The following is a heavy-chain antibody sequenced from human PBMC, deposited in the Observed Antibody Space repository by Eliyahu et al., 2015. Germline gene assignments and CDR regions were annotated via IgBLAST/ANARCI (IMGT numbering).Heavy chain of an antibody. Sequence: EVQXVEXGGGLVQPGRSLRLSCAASGFPFDDYAMHWVRQXPGKGLEWVSGISWNSGSIGYADSVKGRFTISRDNAKNSLYLQMNSLRAEDTALYYCAKDRSLWELVFDIWGQGTMVTVSS. CDR2: ISWNSGSI. D-gene: IGHD1-26*01. J-gene: IGHJ3*02. V-gene: IGHV3-9*01. CDR1: GFPFDDYA. CDR3: AKDRSLWELVFDI.